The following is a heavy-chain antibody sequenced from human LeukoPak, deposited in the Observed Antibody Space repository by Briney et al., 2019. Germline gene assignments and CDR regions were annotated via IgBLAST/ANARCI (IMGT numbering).Heavy chain of an antibody. Sequence: SETLSLTCTVSGGSISSSSYYWGWIRQPPGKGLEWIGSIYYSGSTYYNPSLKSRVTISVDTSKNQFSLKLSSVTAADTAVYYCAREGPYCSGGSCYPIFQHWGQGTLVTVSS. CDR3: AREGPYCSGGSCYPIFQH. CDR1: GGSISSSSYY. CDR2: IYYSGST. V-gene: IGHV4-39*07. D-gene: IGHD2-15*01. J-gene: IGHJ1*01.